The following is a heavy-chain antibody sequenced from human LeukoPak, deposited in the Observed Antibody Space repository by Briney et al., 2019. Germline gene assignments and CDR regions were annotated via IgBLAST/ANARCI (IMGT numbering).Heavy chain of an antibody. D-gene: IGHD2-21*02. J-gene: IGHJ3*02. CDR3: ASGYCGGACQLGGVDM. V-gene: IGHV4-59*01. Sequence: SETLSLTCTVSGGSISSYYWSWLRQPPGKGLEDIGYTHYSGSTNYNPSLKSRVTISLDTSGNQFSLKLSSVTAADTAVYYCASGYCGGACQLGGVDMWGQGTMVTVSS. CDR2: THYSGST. CDR1: GGSISSYY.